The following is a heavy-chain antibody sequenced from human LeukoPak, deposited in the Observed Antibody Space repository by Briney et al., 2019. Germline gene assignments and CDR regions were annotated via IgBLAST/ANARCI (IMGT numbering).Heavy chain of an antibody. CDR2: IYYSGST. CDR1: GGSISSYY. D-gene: IGHD1/OR15-1a*01. CDR3: ARVDWNRVFNWFDP. J-gene: IGHJ5*02. V-gene: IGHV4-59*01. Sequence: SETLSLTCTVSGGSISSYYWSWIRQPPGKGPEWIGYIYYSGSTNYNPSLKSRVTISVDTSKNQFSLKLSSVTAADTAVYYCARVDWNRVFNWFDPWGQGTLVTVSS.